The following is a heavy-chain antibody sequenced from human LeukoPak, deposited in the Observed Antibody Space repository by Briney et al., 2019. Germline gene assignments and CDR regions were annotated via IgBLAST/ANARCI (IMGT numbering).Heavy chain of an antibody. CDR2: IGAYNGNT. J-gene: IGHJ3*02. Sequence: ASVKVSCKASGGTFSSYAISWVRQAPGQGLEWMGWIGAYNGNTNYAQKLQGRVTMTTDTSTSTAYMELRSLRSDDTAVYYCARVWGIGGRSPSLDFDIWGQGTMVTVSS. CDR1: GGTFSSYA. CDR3: ARVWGIGGRSPSLDFDI. D-gene: IGHD2-15*01. V-gene: IGHV1-18*01.